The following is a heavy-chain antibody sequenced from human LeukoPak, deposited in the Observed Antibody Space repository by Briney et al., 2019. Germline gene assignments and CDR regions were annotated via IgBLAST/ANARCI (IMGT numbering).Heavy chain of an antibody. CDR2: ISAYNGNT. D-gene: IGHD6-19*01. CDR3: ARGGGGWYYFDY. CDR1: GYSFTGHY. V-gene: IGHV1-18*04. Sequence: ASVKVSCKSSGYSFTGHYMHWVRQAPGQGLEWMGWISAYNGNTNYAQKLQGRVTMTTDTSTSTAYMELRSLRSDDTAVYYCARGGGGWYYFDYWGQGTLVTVSS. J-gene: IGHJ4*02.